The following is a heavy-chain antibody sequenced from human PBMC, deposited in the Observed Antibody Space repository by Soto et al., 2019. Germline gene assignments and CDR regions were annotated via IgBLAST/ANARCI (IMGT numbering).Heavy chain of an antibody. J-gene: IGHJ1*01. CDR3: ARGPTPYESSGTIYFQH. CDR1: GYTFTSYY. D-gene: IGHD3-22*01. CDR2: INPSGGST. Sequence: ASVKVSCKASGYTFTSYYMHWVRQAPGQGLEWMGIINPSGGSTSYAQKFQGRVTMTRDTSTSTVYMELSSLRSEDTAVYYCARGPTPYESSGTIYFQHWGQGTLVTVSS. V-gene: IGHV1-46*01.